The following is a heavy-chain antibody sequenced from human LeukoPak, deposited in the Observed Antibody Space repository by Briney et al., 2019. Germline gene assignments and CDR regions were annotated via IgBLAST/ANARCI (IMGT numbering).Heavy chain of an antibody. D-gene: IGHD3-3*01. CDR2: IYYSGST. J-gene: IGHJ6*03. Sequence: PSETLSLTCTVSGGSISSSSYYWGWIRQPPGKGLEWIGSIYYSGSTYYNPSLKSRVTISVDTSKNQFSLKLSSVTAADTAVYYCARDFSHYDFWNGFSHYHYMDVWGKGTTVTVSS. CDR1: GGSISSSSYY. V-gene: IGHV4-39*07. CDR3: ARDFSHYDFWNGFSHYHYMDV.